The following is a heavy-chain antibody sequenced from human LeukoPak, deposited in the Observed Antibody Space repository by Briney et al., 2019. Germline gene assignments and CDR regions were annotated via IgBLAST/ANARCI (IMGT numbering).Heavy chain of an antibody. V-gene: IGHV3-48*01. CDR3: ARALTRDALDL. J-gene: IGHJ3*01. Sequence: PGGSLRLSCAASGFTFSSYAMSWVGQAQGKGREWVSYISSSSHSIYYADSVKGRFTVSRDNAQDSLYLQLNNLKAGDTAVYYCARALTRDALDLWGQGTMVTVSS. CDR2: ISSSSHSI. CDR1: GFTFSSYA.